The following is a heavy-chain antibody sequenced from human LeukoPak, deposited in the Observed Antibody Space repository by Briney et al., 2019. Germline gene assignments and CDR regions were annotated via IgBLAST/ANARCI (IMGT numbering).Heavy chain of an antibody. CDR2: IHYSGST. D-gene: IGHD5-12*01. Sequence: KPSETLSLTRTVSGGSFSRYYWSWIRQPPGKGLEWIGNIHYSGSTNYNPSLKSRVTISIDTSKNQFSLRLSSVTAVDTAVYYCARVSGATITTYYGMDVWGQGTTVTVS. V-gene: IGHV4-59*01. J-gene: IGHJ6*02. CDR3: ARVSGATITTYYGMDV. CDR1: GGSFSRYY.